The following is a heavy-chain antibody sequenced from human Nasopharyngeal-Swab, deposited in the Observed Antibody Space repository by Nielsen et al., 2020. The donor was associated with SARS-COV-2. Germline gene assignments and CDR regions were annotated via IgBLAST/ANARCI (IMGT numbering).Heavy chain of an antibody. J-gene: IGHJ4*02. CDR1: GFTFSSYS. CDR2: ISSSSSYI. V-gene: IGHV3-21*01. D-gene: IGHD3-10*01. CDR3: ARDPFSGY. Sequence: ESLKISCAASGFTFSSYSMNWVRQAPGKGLEWVSSISSSSSYIYYADSVKGRFTISRDNAKNSLYLQMNSLRAEDTAVYYCARDPFSGYWGQGTLVTVSS.